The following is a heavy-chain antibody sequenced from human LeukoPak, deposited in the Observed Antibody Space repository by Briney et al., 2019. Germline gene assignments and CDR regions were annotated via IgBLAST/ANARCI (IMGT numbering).Heavy chain of an antibody. V-gene: IGHV4-59*01. D-gene: IGHD3-22*01. CDR2: IYYSRST. CDR1: GGSINNYY. CDR3: ARHRGSGYPYFDY. J-gene: IGHJ4*02. Sequence: PSETLSLTCTVSGGSINNYYWSWIRQPPGKGLEWIGYIYYSRSTNYNPSLKSRVTISVDTSKNQFSLKMSSLTAADTAVYYCARHRGSGYPYFDYWGQGTLVTVSS.